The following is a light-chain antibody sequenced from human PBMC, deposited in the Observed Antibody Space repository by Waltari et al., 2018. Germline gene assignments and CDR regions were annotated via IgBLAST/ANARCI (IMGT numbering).Light chain of an antibody. CDR3: QAGGCGMWV. Sequence: QLMLTQSPSASASLGASVKLTCTLSSGHSSYAIAWPQPQPEKGPRYLMKVNSDGSHITGDGFPELFSGSSSGAERYRTFSSPQAEEEAEYYCQAGGCGMWVFGGGTKLTVL. V-gene: IGLV4-69*01. J-gene: IGLJ3*02. CDR1: SGHSSYA. CDR2: VNSDGSH.